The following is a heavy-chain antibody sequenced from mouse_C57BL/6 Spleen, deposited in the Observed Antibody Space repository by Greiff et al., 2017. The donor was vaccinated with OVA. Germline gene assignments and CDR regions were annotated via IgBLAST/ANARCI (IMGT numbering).Heavy chain of an antibody. CDR3: ARHEKNYAMDY. Sequence: EVKLMESGGGLVQPGGSLKLSCAASGFTFSDYYMYWVRQTPEKRLEWVAYISNGGGSTYYPDTVKGRFTISRDNAKNTLYLQMSRLKSEDTAMYYCARHEKNYAMDYWGQGTSVTVSS. CDR2: ISNGGGST. CDR1: GFTFSDYY. J-gene: IGHJ4*01. V-gene: IGHV5-12*01.